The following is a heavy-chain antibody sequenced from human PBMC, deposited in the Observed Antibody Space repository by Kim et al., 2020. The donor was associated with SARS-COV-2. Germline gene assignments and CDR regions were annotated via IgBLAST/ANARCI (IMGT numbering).Heavy chain of an antibody. D-gene: IGHD2-2*01. V-gene: IGHV3-49*02. CDR3: TRDGTLGSPTSCYPDY. J-gene: IGHJ4*02. Sequence: SVKGRFTISRDDSKSIAYLQMNSLKTEDTAVYYCTRDGTLGSPTSCYPDYWGQGTLVTVSS.